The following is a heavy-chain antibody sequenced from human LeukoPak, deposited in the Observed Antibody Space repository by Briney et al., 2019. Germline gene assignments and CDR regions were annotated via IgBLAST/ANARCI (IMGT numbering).Heavy chain of an antibody. Sequence: SETLSLTCTVSGGSIRSSYYYWGWIRQPPGKGLEWIGSIYDSGSTYYNPSLKSRVTISVDTSKNQFSLKLSSVTAADTAVYYCARGYSGSYGRFDYWGQGTLVTVSS. CDR1: GGSIRSSYYY. V-gene: IGHV4-39*07. J-gene: IGHJ4*02. D-gene: IGHD1-26*01. CDR3: ARGYSGSYGRFDY. CDR2: IYDSGST.